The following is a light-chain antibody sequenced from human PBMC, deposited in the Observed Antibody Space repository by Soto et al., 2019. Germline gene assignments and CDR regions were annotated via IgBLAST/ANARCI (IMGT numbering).Light chain of an antibody. CDR3: TSYTSSRLRV. CDR2: DVS. CDR1: SSDVGGSNY. Sequence: QSALTQPASVSGSPGQSITISCTGTSSDVGGSNYVSWYQQHPGKAPKLIIYDVSNRPSGVSLRFSGSKSGNTASLTISGLQAEDEADYYCTSYTSSRLRVFAGGTKVTVL. J-gene: IGLJ3*02. V-gene: IGLV2-14*01.